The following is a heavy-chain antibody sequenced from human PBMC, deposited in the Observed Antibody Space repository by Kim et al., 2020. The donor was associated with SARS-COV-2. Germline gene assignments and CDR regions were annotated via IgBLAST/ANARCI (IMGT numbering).Heavy chain of an antibody. CDR3: ARDPRGVRGEFDP. Sequence: GGSLRLSCAASGFTFSSYSMNWVRQAPGKGLEWVSSISSSSSYIYYADSVKGRFTISRDNAKNSLYLQMNSLRAEDTAVYYCARDPRGVRGEFDPWGQGTLVTVSS. J-gene: IGHJ5*02. CDR2: ISSSSSYI. D-gene: IGHD3-10*01. V-gene: IGHV3-21*01. CDR1: GFTFSSYS.